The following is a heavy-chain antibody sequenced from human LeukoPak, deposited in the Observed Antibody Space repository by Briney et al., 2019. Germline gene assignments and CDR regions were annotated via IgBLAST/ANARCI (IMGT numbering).Heavy chain of an antibody. D-gene: IGHD3-10*01. Sequence: SETLSLTCTVSDGSIRSSTFYWGWIRQPPGRGLEWIGSIKSGDTTYYNPSLKSRVTMFVDTSKNQVSLELNSVTAADTAVYYCARQRAWFGEWAFEYWGQGTLVTVSS. V-gene: IGHV4-39*01. CDR2: IKSGDTT. CDR1: DGSIRSSTFY. CDR3: ARQRAWFGEWAFEY. J-gene: IGHJ4*02.